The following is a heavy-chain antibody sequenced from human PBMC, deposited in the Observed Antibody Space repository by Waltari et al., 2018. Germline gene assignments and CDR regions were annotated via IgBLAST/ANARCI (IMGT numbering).Heavy chain of an antibody. CDR2: IKKDGRDE. CDR3: ARDQWFAFDI. D-gene: IGHD3-22*01. Sequence: EVQLVESGGGLVQPGGSLRPSCAASGFTLSSYWMSWVRQAPGKGLEWVANIKKDGRDEYYVDSVRGRFTISRDNAKNSLYLQMNSLRPEDTAVYYCARDQWFAFDIWGQGTMVTVPS. CDR1: GFTLSSYW. V-gene: IGHV3-7*01. J-gene: IGHJ3*02.